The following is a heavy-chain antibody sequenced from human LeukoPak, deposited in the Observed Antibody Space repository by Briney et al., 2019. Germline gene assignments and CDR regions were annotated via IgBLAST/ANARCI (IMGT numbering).Heavy chain of an antibody. CDR3: AKAQLPDYFYMDV. CDR1: GYTFTGYY. D-gene: IGHD1-1*01. CDR2: INPNSGGT. Sequence: ASVKVSCKAAGYTFTGYYMHWVRQAPGQGLEWMGWINPNSGGTNYAQKFQGWVTMTRDTSISTAYMELSRLRSDDTAVYYCAKAQLPDYFYMDVWGKGTTVTVSS. V-gene: IGHV1-2*04. J-gene: IGHJ6*03.